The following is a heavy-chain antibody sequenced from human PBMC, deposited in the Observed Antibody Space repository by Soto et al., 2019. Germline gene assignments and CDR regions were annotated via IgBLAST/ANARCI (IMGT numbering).Heavy chain of an antibody. D-gene: IGHD3-10*01. CDR1: GFTFSSYG. Sequence: GGSLRLSCAASGFTFSSYGMHWVRQAPGKGLEWVAVISYDGSNKYYADSVKGRFTISRDNSKNTLYLQMNSLRAEDTAVYYCAKDVAALGARGLVHYYYGMDVWGQGTTVTVSS. J-gene: IGHJ6*02. CDR2: ISYDGSNK. V-gene: IGHV3-30*18. CDR3: AKDVAALGARGLVHYYYGMDV.